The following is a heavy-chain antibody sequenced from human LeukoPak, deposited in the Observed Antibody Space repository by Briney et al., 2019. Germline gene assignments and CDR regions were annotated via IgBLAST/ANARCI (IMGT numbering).Heavy chain of an antibody. Sequence: GGSLRLSCAASGFTFDDYGMSWVRQAPGKGLEWVSVIYSGGSTYYADSVKGRFTISRDNSKNTLYLQMNSLRAEDTAVYYCIGGYFDYWGQGTLVTVSS. CDR2: IYSGGST. CDR1: GFTFDDYG. V-gene: IGHV3-53*01. D-gene: IGHD3-16*01. J-gene: IGHJ4*02. CDR3: IGGYFDY.